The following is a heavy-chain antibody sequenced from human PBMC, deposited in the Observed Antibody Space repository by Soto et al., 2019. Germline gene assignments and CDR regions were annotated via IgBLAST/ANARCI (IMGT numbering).Heavy chain of an antibody. V-gene: IGHV3-23*01. D-gene: IGHD2-21*01. CDR1: GFTFRNYA. CDR2: IRGSATTT. J-gene: IGHJ6*02. CDR3: AKDIIEVTPGMDV. Sequence: EVQLLESGGGLVQPGGSLRLSCVASGFTFRNYAMSWVRQAPGKGLEWVSAIRGSATTTYYADSVKGRFTISRDNSKNTLYLQMNSLRVEDTAIYYCAKDIIEVTPGMDVWGQGTTVTVSS.